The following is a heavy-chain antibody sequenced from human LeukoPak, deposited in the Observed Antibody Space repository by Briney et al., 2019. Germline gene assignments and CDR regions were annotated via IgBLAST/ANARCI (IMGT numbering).Heavy chain of an antibody. CDR3: ARARSGSGSYGRFDY. CDR1: GGSFSGYY. Sequence: PSETLSLTCAVYGGSFSGYYWSWIRQPPGKGLEWIGEINHSGSTNYNPSLKSRVTISVDTSKNQFSLKLSSVTAADTAVYYCARARSGSGSYGRFDYWGQGTLVTVSS. D-gene: IGHD3-10*01. CDR2: INHSGST. J-gene: IGHJ4*02. V-gene: IGHV4-34*01.